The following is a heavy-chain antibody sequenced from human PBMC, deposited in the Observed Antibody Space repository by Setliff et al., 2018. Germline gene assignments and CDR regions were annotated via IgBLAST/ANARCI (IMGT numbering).Heavy chain of an antibody. D-gene: IGHD1-1*01. J-gene: IGHJ3*02. V-gene: IGHV3-11*03. CDR2: VTTTGGFT. Sequence: PGGSLRLSCEGSGFICSNYFMSWFRQAPGKGLEWLSYVTTTGGFTKEADSVRGRFSVSRDNSKKSVYLQINDLRAEDTALYFCAKGGDWDDQHYAFDIWGQGTMVTVSS. CDR1: GFICSNYF. CDR3: AKGGDWDDQHYAFDI.